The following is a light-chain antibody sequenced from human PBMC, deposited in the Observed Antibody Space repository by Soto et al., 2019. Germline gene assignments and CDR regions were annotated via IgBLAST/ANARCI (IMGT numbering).Light chain of an antibody. CDR3: SSYTSSSTRV. Sequence: QSVLTQPASVSGSPGQSITISCTGTSSDVGGYNYVSWYQQHPGKAPKLMIYEVSKRPSGGSNRFSGSKSGNTASPTISGLQAEDEADYDCSSYTSSSTRVFGTGTKGTVL. J-gene: IGLJ1*01. CDR2: EVS. V-gene: IGLV2-14*01. CDR1: SSDVGGYNY.